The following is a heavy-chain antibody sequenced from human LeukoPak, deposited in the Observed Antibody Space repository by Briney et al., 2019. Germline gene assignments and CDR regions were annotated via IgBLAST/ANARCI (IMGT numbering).Heavy chain of an antibody. D-gene: IGHD3-9*01. J-gene: IGHJ4*02. CDR1: GFTFSSYG. CDR2: ISGSGGST. CDR3: AKRRRILTGYHPFDY. V-gene: IGHV3-23*01. Sequence: GGSLRLSCAASGFTFSSYGMSWVRQAPGKGLEWVSAISGSGGSTYYADSVKGRLTISRDNSKNTLYLQMNSLRAEDTAVYYCAKRRRILTGYHPFDYWGQGTLVTVSS.